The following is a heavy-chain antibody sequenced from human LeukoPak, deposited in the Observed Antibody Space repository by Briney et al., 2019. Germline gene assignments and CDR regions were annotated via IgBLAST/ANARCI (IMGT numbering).Heavy chain of an antibody. CDR1: GYSISSGYY. V-gene: IGHV4-38-2*02. Sequence: SETLSLTCTVSGYSISSGYYWGWIRQPPGQGLEWMGNIYPTGSTYYNPSLKSRVTISVDTSKNQFSLKVSSVSAADTAVYYCARAYSSSWYWNWFDPWGEGTLVTVSS. CDR3: ARAYSSSWYWNWFDP. CDR2: IYPTGST. D-gene: IGHD6-13*01. J-gene: IGHJ5*02.